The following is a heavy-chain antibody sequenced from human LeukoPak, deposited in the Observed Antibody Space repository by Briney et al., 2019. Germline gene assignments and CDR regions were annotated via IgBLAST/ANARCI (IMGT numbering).Heavy chain of an antibody. J-gene: IGHJ4*02. CDR3: ARDRQLVPFDY. D-gene: IGHD6-13*01. CDR1: GFTFSSYA. CDR2: ISYDGSNK. Sequence: PGGSLRLSCAASGFTFSSYAMHWVRQAPGKGLEWVAVISYDGSNKYYADSVKGRFTISRDNSKNTLYLQMNSLRAEDTAVYYCARDRQLVPFDYWGQGTLVTVSS. V-gene: IGHV3-30-3*01.